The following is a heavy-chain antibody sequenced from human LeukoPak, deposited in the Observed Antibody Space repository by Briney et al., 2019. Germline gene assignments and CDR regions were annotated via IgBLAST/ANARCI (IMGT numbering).Heavy chain of an antibody. Sequence: GGSLRLPCAASGFTFSSYAMHWVRQAPGKGLEWVAVISYDGSNKYYADSVKGRFTISRDNSKNTLYLQMNSLRAEDTAVYYCAKEGSYSSGWYYAFDIWGQGTMVTVSS. CDR1: GFTFSSYA. CDR2: ISYDGSNK. V-gene: IGHV3-30-3*01. CDR3: AKEGSYSSGWYYAFDI. J-gene: IGHJ3*02. D-gene: IGHD6-19*01.